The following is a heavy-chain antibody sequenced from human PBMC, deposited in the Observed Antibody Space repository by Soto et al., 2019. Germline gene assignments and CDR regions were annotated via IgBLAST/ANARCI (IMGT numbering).Heavy chain of an antibody. CDR2: IYPGDSDT. CDR1: GYNFTSYW. V-gene: IGHV5-51*01. CDR3: ARLGIAVAGTSGWFDP. D-gene: IGHD6-19*01. J-gene: IGHJ5*02. Sequence: GESLKISCKGSGYNFTSYWIGWVRQMPGKGLEWMGIIYPGDSDTRYSPSFQGQVTISADKSISTAYLQWSSLKASDTAMYYCARLGIAVAGTSGWFDPWGQGTLVNVS.